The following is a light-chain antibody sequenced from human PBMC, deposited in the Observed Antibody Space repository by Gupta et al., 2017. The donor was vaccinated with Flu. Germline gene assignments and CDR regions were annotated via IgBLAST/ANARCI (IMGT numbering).Light chain of an antibody. J-gene: IGKJ1*01. Sequence: STLSSSVADKGTTPSRASQKIDSWFYLDRQQPGQAQTPLLFNAGRLRSGVPSTFSCSGSGTEFTLILTSLQPDDEATDFCYRHSNYTSLTFGHGTKVEIK. CDR3: YRHSNYTSLT. CDR2: NAG. CDR1: QKIDSW. V-gene: IGKV1-5*03.